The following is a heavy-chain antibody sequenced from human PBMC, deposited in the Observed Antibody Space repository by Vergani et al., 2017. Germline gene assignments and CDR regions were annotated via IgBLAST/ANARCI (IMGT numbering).Heavy chain of an antibody. J-gene: IGHJ4*02. CDR2: IYTREST. CDR3: AREYSSSVECLAY. V-gene: IGHV4-4*07. CDR1: GGPISPFF. D-gene: IGHD6-6*01. Sequence: QVQLQESGPGLVKPSETLSLTRIVFGGPISPFFLSWIRQPAGKGLKWIGRIYTRESTNYNPSLKSRVTMSVDTSKNQFSLKVSSVTAADTAVYYCAREYSSSVECLAYWGQGTLVTVSS.